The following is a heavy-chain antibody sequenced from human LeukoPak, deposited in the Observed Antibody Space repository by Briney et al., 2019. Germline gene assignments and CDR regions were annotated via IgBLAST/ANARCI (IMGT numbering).Heavy chain of an antibody. Sequence: SETLSLTCTVSGDSISSRSYYWGWIRQPPGKGLEWIGSIYYSGITYYNPSLKSRVTISVDTSKNQFSLKLSSVTAADTAVCYCARVGVVFDYWGQGTLVTVSS. J-gene: IGHJ4*02. CDR1: GDSISSRSYY. CDR3: ARVGVVFDY. D-gene: IGHD3-16*01. V-gene: IGHV4-39*01. CDR2: IYYSGIT.